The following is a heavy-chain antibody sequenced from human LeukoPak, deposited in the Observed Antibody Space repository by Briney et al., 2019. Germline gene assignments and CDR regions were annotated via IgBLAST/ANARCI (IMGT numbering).Heavy chain of an antibody. D-gene: IGHD2-2*01. CDR1: GFTFSTYA. V-gene: IGHV3-30-3*01. J-gene: IGHJ4*02. CDR3: AKGLSTSCHSDFDS. Sequence: GGSLRLSCAASGFTFSTYAMHWVRQAPGKGLEWVAVISYDGSNKDYADSVKGRFTISRDNSKNTLYLQVNSLRAEDTAVYYCAKGLSTSCHSDFDSWGQGTLVTVSS. CDR2: ISYDGSNK.